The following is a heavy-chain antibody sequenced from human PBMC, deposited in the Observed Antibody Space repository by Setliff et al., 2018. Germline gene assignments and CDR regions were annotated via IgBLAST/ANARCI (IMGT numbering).Heavy chain of an antibody. CDR3: ARRRWLQFYYYYGMDV. CDR2: ISHSGST. CDR1: GGSISSYY. Sequence: SETLSLTCTVSGGSISSYYWSWIRQPPGKGLEWIGSISHSGSTYYNPSLKSRVTISVDTSKNQFSLKLSSVTAADTAVYYCARRRWLQFYYYYGMDVWGQGTTVTVSS. V-gene: IGHV4-59*08. D-gene: IGHD4-4*01. J-gene: IGHJ6*02.